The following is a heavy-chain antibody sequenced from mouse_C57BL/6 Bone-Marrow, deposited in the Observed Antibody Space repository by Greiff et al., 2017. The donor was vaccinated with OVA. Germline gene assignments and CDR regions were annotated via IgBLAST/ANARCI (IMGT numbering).Heavy chain of an antibody. CDR3: ARFSSGYPYYFDY. V-gene: IGHV1-69*01. D-gene: IGHD3-2*02. J-gene: IGHJ2*01. CDR1: GYTFTSYW. Sequence: VQLQQPGAELVMPGASVKLSCKASGYTFTSYWMHWVKQRPGQGLEWIGEIDPSDSYTNYNQKFKGKSTLTVDKSSSTSYMQLSSLTSEDSAVYYCARFSSGYPYYFDYGGQGTTLTVSS. CDR2: IDPSDSYT.